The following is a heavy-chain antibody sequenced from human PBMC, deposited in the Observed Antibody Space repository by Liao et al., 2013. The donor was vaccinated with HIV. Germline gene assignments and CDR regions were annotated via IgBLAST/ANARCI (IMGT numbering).Heavy chain of an antibody. J-gene: IGHJ4*02. D-gene: IGHD6-13*01. CDR2: INHSGST. V-gene: IGHV4-34*01. CDR3: ARRWSGLVAAGTFDH. CDR1: GGSFSGYY. Sequence: QVQVQQWGAGLLKPSETLSLTCAVYGGSFSGYYWSWIRQPPGKGLEWIGEINHSGSTNYNPSLKSRVTISVDTSNNQFSLKLTSVTAADTAVYFCARRWSGLVAAGTFDHWGQGTLVTVSS.